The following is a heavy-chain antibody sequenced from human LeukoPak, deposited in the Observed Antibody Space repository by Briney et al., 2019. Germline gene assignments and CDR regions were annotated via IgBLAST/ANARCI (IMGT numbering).Heavy chain of an antibody. CDR1: GFTFTTYT. CDR3: AKDRVPENGWNFDM. CDR2: IYGDASKT. Sequence: PGGSLRLSCAASGFTFTTYTISWVRQAPGKGLEWVSSIYGDASKTFYADSVRGRFTISRDSSKSMVYLQMNGLRVDDTALYYCAKDRVPENGWNFDMWGQGTMVIVSA. J-gene: IGHJ3*02. V-gene: IGHV3-23*01. D-gene: IGHD1-1*01.